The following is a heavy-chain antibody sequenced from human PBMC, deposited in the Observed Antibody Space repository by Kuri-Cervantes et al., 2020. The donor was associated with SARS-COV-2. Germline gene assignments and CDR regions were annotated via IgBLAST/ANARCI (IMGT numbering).Heavy chain of an antibody. CDR2: IYYSGST. D-gene: IGHD3-16*02. CDR3: ARSYFYNYVWGSYRYNWFDP. Sequence: SETLSLTCTVSGGSISSSSYYWGWIRPPPGKGLEWIGSIYYSGSTYYNPSLKSRVTISVDTSKNQFSLKLSSVTAADTAVYYCARSYFYNYVWGSYRYNWFDPWGQGTLVTVSS. V-gene: IGHV4-39*01. J-gene: IGHJ5*02. CDR1: GGSISSSSYY.